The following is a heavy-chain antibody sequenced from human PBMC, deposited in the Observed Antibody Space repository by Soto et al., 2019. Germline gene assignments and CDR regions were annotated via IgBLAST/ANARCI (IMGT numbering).Heavy chain of an antibody. CDR1: GYTFSRYG. J-gene: IGHJ6*02. CDR2: ISGYNGDT. CDR3: ANNGQPPYYDYGMDV. V-gene: IGHV1-18*01. D-gene: IGHD2-8*01. Sequence: QGQLVQSGPEAKKPGASVKVSCKASGYTFSRYGISWVRQAPGQGLEWMGWISGYNGDTRYAQKVQGRVTMTIDTSTYTAYMELRSLTSDDTAIYYCANNGQPPYYDYGMDVWGQGTTVTVSS.